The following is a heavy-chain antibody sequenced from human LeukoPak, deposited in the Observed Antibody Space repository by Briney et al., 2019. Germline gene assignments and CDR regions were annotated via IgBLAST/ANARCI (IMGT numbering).Heavy chain of an antibody. CDR2: ISSSGSTI. J-gene: IGHJ6*02. V-gene: IGHV3-11*01. Sequence: GGSLRLSCAASGFTFSDYYMSWIRQAPGKGLEWVSYISSSGSTIYYADSVKGRFTTSRDNAKNSLYLQMNSLRAEDTAVYYCASGYHDYGDYGPYYYGMDVWGQGTTVTVSS. D-gene: IGHD4-17*01. CDR1: GFTFSDYY. CDR3: ASGYHDYGDYGPYYYGMDV.